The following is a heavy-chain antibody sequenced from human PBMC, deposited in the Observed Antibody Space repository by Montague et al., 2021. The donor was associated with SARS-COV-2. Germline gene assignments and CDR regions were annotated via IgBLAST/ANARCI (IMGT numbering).Heavy chain of an antibody. D-gene: IGHD3-10*01. J-gene: IGHJ6*02. Sequence: SETLSLTCTVSGGSVSSATYYWSWIRQPPGKGLEWIGYINYSGSTSYNPSLKSRVTISVDMSKNQFSLKLNSVTAADTAVYYCASSGGYYCYYQGVDVWGQGTTVTVSS. CDR2: INYSGST. V-gene: IGHV4-61*01. CDR3: ASSGGYYCYYQGVDV. CDR1: GGSVSSATYY.